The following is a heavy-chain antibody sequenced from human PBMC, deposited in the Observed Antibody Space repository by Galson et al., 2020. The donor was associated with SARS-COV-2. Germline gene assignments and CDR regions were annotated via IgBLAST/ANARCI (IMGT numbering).Heavy chain of an antibody. CDR1: GFIFDDYT. V-gene: IGHV3-43*01. D-gene: IGHD3-10*01. CDR3: VKGISRWDYDYGMYV. CDR2: ISWDGARI. Sequence: GGSLRLSCAASGFIFDDYTMQWVRQVPGKGLEWVSLISWDGARIDYADSVKGRFTISRDNSKNSLYLQMNSLRTDDTALYYCVKGISRWDYDYGMYVWGQGTTVTVSS. J-gene: IGHJ6*02.